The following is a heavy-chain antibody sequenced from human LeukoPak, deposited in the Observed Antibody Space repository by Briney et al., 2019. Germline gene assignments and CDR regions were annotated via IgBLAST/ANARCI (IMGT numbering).Heavy chain of an antibody. D-gene: IGHD2-2*01. Sequence: GGSLRLSCAASGFTFSSYAMSWVRQAPGKGLEWVSAISGSGGSTYYAYSVKGRFTISRDNSKNTLYLQMNRLRAEDTAVYYCEKDRQYQLPAGFDYWGQGALVTVSS. CDR2: ISGSGGST. CDR3: EKDRQYQLPAGFDY. J-gene: IGHJ4*02. V-gene: IGHV3-23*01. CDR1: GFTFSSYA.